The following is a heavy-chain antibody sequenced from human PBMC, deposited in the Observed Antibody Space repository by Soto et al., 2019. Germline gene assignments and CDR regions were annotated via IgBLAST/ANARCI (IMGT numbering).Heavy chain of an antibody. J-gene: IGHJ3*02. V-gene: IGHV4-59*08. CDR2: MYYGGST. Sequence: SETLSLTCTVSGAFISNFYWSWIRQPPGKGLEWVGNMYYGGSTKYNPSLNSRATISIATSKNQLFLKLTSVTATDTAVYFCASKAATGPIKGDPFDIWGQGTMVX. D-gene: IGHD6-13*01. CDR1: GAFISNFY. CDR3: ASKAATGPIKGDPFDI.